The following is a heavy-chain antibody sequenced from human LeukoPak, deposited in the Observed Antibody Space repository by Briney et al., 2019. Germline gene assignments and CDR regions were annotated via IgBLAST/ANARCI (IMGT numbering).Heavy chain of an antibody. V-gene: IGHV4-34*01. CDR3: ARVASRDCYNYLLYYYYYYMDV. CDR1: GGSFSGYY. D-gene: IGHD5-24*01. Sequence: SETLSLTCAVYGGSFSGYYWSWILQPPGKELEWIGEINHSGSTNYNPSLKSRVTISVDTSKNQFSLKLSSVTAADTPVYYCARVASRDCYNYLLYYYYYYMDVWGKGTKVTVSS. J-gene: IGHJ6*03. CDR2: INHSGST.